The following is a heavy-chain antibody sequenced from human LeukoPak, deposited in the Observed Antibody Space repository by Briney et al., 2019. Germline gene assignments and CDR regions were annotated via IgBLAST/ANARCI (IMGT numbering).Heavy chain of an antibody. D-gene: IGHD2-2*01. CDR2: ISSSSYI. V-gene: IGHV3-21*01. Sequence: GGSLRLSCAASGFTFSSYSMSWVRQAPGKGLEWVSSISSSSYIYYADSVKGRFTISRDNAKNSLYLQMNSLRAEGTAVYYCARGSSSCFDYWGQGTLVTVSS. J-gene: IGHJ4*02. CDR1: GFTFSSYS. CDR3: ARGSSSCFDY.